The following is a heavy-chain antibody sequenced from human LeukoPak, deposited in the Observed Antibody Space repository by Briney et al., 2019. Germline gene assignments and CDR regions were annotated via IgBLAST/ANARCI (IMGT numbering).Heavy chain of an antibody. D-gene: IGHD6-6*01. CDR2: ISSSSSYI. Sequence: GGSLRLSCAASGFTFSSYSMNWVRQAPGKGLEWVSSISSSSSYIYYADSVKGRFTISRDNAKNSLYLQMNSLRAEDTAVYYCARDRVAARPFYMDVWGKGTTVTISS. V-gene: IGHV3-21*01. J-gene: IGHJ6*03. CDR1: GFTFSSYS. CDR3: ARDRVAARPFYMDV.